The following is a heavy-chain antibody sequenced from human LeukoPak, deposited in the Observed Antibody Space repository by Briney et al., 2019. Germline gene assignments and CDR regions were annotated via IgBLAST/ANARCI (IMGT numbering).Heavy chain of an antibody. CDR3: ARLGGSGTYSYFDY. D-gene: IGHD3-10*01. Sequence: GGSLRLSCAASGFTFDDYGMNGVRQAPGKGLEWVSGINWNGGNTGYTDSVKGRFTISRDNAKNSLYLQMNSLRAEDTALYYCARLGGSGTYSYFDYWGQGTLVTVSS. CDR1: GFTFDDYG. CDR2: INWNGGNT. V-gene: IGHV3-20*04. J-gene: IGHJ4*02.